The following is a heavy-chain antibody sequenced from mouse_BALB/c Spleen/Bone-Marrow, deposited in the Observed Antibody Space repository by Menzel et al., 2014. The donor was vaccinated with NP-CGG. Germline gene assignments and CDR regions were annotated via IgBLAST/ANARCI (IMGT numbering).Heavy chain of an antibody. Sequence: EVKLVESGGGLVQPGGSRKLSCAASGFTFSSFGMHWVRQAPEKGLEWVAYISSGSSTIYYADTVKGRFTISRHNPKNTLFLQMTSLRSEDTAMYYCARSDGNYDYAMDYWGQGTSVTVSS. V-gene: IGHV5-17*02. CDR1: GFTFSSFG. J-gene: IGHJ4*01. CDR2: ISSGSSTI. CDR3: ARSDGNYDYAMDY. D-gene: IGHD2-1*01.